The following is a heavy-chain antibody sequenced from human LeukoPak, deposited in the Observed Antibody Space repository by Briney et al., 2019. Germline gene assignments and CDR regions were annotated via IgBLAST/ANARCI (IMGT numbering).Heavy chain of an antibody. J-gene: IGHJ4*02. CDR1: GFTFSSYA. V-gene: IGHV3-23*01. CDR2: ISGSGGST. CDR3: AKKFSSGSQLFDY. Sequence: PGGSLRLSCAASGFTFSSYAMSWVRQAPGKGLEWVSAISGSGGSTYYADSVEGRFTISRDNSKNTLYLQMNSLRTEDTAVYYCAKKFSSGSQLFDYWGQGTLVTVSS. D-gene: IGHD6-19*01.